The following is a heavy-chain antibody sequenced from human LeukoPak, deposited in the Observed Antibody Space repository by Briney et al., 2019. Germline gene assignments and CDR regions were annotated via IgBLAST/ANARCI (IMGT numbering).Heavy chain of an antibody. CDR2: ISGSGGNT. V-gene: IGHV3-23*01. Sequence: GGSLSLSCAASGFTFSSYAMSWVRQSPGKGLEWVSAISGSGGNTYSADSVKGRCTISRDNSLQTLFLHMNSLRAEDTAVYYCARGMSATSGYLELEYWGQGALVTVST. CDR3: ARGMSATSGYLELEY. D-gene: IGHD3-22*01. J-gene: IGHJ4*02. CDR1: GFTFSSYA.